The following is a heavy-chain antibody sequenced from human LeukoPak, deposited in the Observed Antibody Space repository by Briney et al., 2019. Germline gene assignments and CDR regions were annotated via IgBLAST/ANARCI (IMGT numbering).Heavy chain of an antibody. J-gene: IGHJ4*02. CDR3: ACYGIAPPH. D-gene: IGHD2-15*01. Sequence: PGGSLRLSCGASGFXFRSYWITWVRQAPEKGLEWMANIKQDGSEKYYVDSVKGRFTISRDNANNSLYLQMNSLRAEDTAVYYCACYGIAPPHWGQGTLVTVSS. CDR2: IKQDGSEK. V-gene: IGHV3-7*02. CDR1: GFXFRSYW.